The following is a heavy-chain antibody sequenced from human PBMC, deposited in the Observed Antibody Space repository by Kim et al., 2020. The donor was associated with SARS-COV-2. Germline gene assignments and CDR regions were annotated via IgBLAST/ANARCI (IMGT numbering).Heavy chain of an antibody. Sequence: SETLSLTCTVSGGSISSYYWSWIRQPPGKGLEWIGYIYYSGSTNYNPSLKSRVTISVDTSKNQFSLKLSSVTAADTAVYYCARDGYGDSGDTEFYYYYGMDVWGQGTTGTVSS. J-gene: IGHJ6*02. CDR3: ARDGYGDSGDTEFYYYYGMDV. D-gene: IGHD4-17*01. V-gene: IGHV4-59*01. CDR1: GGSISSYY. CDR2: IYYSGST.